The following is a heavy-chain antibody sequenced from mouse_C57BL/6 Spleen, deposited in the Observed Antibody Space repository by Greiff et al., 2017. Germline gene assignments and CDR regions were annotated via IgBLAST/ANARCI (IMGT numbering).Heavy chain of an antibody. CDR3: ARSYYGSSYLDY. V-gene: IGHV1-55*01. D-gene: IGHD1-1*01. Sequence: QVQLQQPGAELVKPGASVKMSCKASGYTFTSYWITWVKQRPGQGLEWIGDIYPGSGSTNYNEKFKSKATLTVDTSSSTAYMQLSSLTSEDSAVYYCARSYYGSSYLDYWGQGTTRTVSS. J-gene: IGHJ2*01. CDR2: IYPGSGST. CDR1: GYTFTSYW.